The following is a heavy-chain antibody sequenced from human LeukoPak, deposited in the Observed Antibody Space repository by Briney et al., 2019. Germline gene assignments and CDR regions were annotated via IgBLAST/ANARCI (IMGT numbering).Heavy chain of an antibody. Sequence: SETLSLTCTVSGGSISSYYWNWIRQPAGKGLEWVGRIYTSGSTNYNPSLKSRVSMSVDTSKNQFSLKLSSVTAADTAVYYCARVWFGELGVDVWGQGTTVTVSS. J-gene: IGHJ6*02. CDR3: ARVWFGELGVDV. V-gene: IGHV4-4*07. CDR2: IYTSGST. CDR1: GGSISSYY. D-gene: IGHD3-10*01.